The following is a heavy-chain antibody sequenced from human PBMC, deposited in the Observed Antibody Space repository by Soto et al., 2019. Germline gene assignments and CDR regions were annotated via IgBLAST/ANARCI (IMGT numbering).Heavy chain of an antibody. V-gene: IGHV4-59*01. CDR1: GGSISSYY. J-gene: IGHJ6*02. Sequence: SDTLSLTCTVSGGSISSYYWSWIRQPPGKGLEWIGYIYYSGSTNYNPSLKSRVTISVDTSKNQFSLKLSSVTAADTAVYYCARDTIAAAGNYYYYYGMDVWGQGTTVTVSS. D-gene: IGHD6-13*01. CDR2: IYYSGST. CDR3: ARDTIAAAGNYYYYYGMDV.